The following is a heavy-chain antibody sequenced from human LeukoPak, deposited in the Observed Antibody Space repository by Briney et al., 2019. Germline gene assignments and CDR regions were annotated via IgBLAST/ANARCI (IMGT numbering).Heavy chain of an antibody. J-gene: IGHJ3*02. D-gene: IGHD3-22*01. CDR3: ARNLYDSSGYYSFGAFDI. Sequence: SETLSLTCTVSGGSISSSYWSWIRQPPGKGLEWIGYIYYTGGSNYNPSLKSRITISVDTSKNQFSLQLSSVTAADTAVYYCARNLYDSSGYYSFGAFDIWGQGTMVTASS. CDR1: GGSISSSY. V-gene: IGHV4-59*01. CDR2: IYYTGGS.